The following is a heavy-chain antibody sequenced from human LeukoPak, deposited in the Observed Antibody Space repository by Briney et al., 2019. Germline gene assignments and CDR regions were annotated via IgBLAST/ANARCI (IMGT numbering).Heavy chain of an antibody. CDR1: GGSFSGYY. V-gene: IGHV4-34*01. J-gene: IGHJ4*02. CDR2: INHSGST. CDR3: ARPGYSSSWYGRYFDY. D-gene: IGHD6-13*01. Sequence: SETLSLTCAVYGGSFSGYYWSWIRRPPGKGLEWIGEINHSGSTNYNPSLKSRVTISVDTSKNQFSLKLSSVTAADTAVYYCARPGYSSSWYGRYFDYWGQGTLVTVSS.